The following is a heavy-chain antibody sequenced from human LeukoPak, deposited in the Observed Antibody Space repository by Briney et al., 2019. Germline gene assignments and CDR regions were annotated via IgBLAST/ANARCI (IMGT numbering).Heavy chain of an antibody. CDR1: GGSISSGGYY. D-gene: IGHD6-13*01. CDR3: ARDRGSSSWYYYYYGMDV. J-gene: IGHJ6*02. Sequence: SQTLSLTCTVSGGSISSGGYYWSWIRQHPGKGLGWIGYIYYSGSTYYNPSLKSRVTISVDTSKNQFSLKLSSVTAADTAVYYCARDRGSSSWYYYYYGMDVWGQGTTVTVSS. V-gene: IGHV4-31*03. CDR2: IYYSGST.